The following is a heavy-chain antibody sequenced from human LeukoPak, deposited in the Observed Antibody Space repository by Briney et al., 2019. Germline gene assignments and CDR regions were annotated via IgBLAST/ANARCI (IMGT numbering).Heavy chain of an antibody. V-gene: IGHV1-69*04. CDR1: GGTFSSYA. Sequence: GASVKVSCKASGGTFSSYAISWVRQAPGQGLEWMGRIIPILGIANYAQKFQGRVTITADKSTSTAYMELRSLIFDDTAVYYCARGGGWDIVVVVVASPPDLDVWGQGTTVTVSS. CDR2: IIPILGIA. J-gene: IGHJ6*02. D-gene: IGHD2-15*01. CDR3: ARGGGWDIVVVVVASPPDLDV.